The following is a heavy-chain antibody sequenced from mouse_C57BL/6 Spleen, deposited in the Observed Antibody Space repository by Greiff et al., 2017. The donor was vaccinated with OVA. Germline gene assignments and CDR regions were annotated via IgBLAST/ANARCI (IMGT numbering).Heavy chain of an antibody. V-gene: IGHV5-9*01. J-gene: IGHJ4*01. CDR2: ISGGGGNT. CDR1: GFTFSSYT. Sequence: EVKLMESGGGLVKPGGSLKLSCAASGFTFSSYTMSWVRQTPEKRLEWVATISGGGGNTYYPDSVKGRFTISRDNAKNTLYLQMSSLRSEDTALYYCARRELRHAMDYWGQGTSVTVSS. CDR3: ARRELRHAMDY. D-gene: IGHD2-4*01.